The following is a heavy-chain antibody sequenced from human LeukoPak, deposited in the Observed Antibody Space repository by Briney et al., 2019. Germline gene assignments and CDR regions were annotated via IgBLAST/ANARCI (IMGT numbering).Heavy chain of an antibody. Sequence: SETLSLTCSVSGDSIISTNSYWGWIRQPPGKGPEWIASIYYSGSTHYNPSLKSRVTISIDTSTNQFSLKLNSVTAADTAVYYCVREVNHYGLRRNSFDPWGQGSKVTVSS. V-gene: IGHV4-39*07. D-gene: IGHD3-10*01. CDR2: IYYSGST. CDR3: VREVNHYGLRRNSFDP. J-gene: IGHJ5*02. CDR1: GDSIISTNSY.